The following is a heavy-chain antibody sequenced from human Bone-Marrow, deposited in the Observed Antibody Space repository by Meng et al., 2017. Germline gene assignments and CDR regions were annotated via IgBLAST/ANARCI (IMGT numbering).Heavy chain of an antibody. J-gene: IGHJ6*02. Sequence: GGSLRLSCAASGFTFSDYYMSWIRQAPGKGLEWVSYISSSGSTIYYADSVKGRFTISRDNAKNSLYLQMNSLRAEDTAVYYCARSTYYYGSGSYFLLSSYYYYGMDVWGQGTTVTVSS. CDR1: GFTFSDYY. D-gene: IGHD3-10*01. CDR3: ARSTYYYGSGSYFLLSSYYYYGMDV. V-gene: IGHV3-11*04. CDR2: ISSSGSTI.